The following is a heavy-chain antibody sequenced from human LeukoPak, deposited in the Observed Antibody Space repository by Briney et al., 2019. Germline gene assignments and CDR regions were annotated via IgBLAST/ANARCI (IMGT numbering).Heavy chain of an antibody. D-gene: IGHD7-27*01. V-gene: IGHV1-18*01. J-gene: IGHJ4*02. Sequence: ASVKVSCKASGYTFTSYGISWVRQAPGQGLEWMGWISAYNGNTNYAQKLQGRVTVTTDTSTTTAYMELRGLTSDDTAVYYCARDLAWGAFDYWGPGILVAVSS. CDR1: GYTFTSYG. CDR3: ARDLAWGAFDY. CDR2: ISAYNGNT.